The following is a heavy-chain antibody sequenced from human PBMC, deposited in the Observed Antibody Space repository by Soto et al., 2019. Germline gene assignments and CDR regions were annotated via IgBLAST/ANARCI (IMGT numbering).Heavy chain of an antibody. CDR3: ARDRRLGYASGLY. CDR2: ISAYNGNT. J-gene: IGHJ4*02. CDR1: GYTFNSYG. V-gene: IGHV1-18*01. Sequence: QVHLVQSGGEVKKPGASVKVSCKTSGYTFNSYGFSWVRQAPGQGLEWMGWISAYNGNTNSAQKFQGRVTMTTDTSTSTAYMELRSLRSDPTVVYYCARDRRLGYASGLYWGQGTLVTVSS. D-gene: IGHD2-15*01.